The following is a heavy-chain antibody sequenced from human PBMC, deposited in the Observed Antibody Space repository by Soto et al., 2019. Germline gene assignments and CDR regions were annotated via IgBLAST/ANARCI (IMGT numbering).Heavy chain of an antibody. D-gene: IGHD6-25*01. Sequence: SETLSLTCTVSGGSLSTYYWSWIRQPPGKGLEWIVYMSYSGSSNYNPSLKSRVTMSVDTSKNQVSLKLSSVTAADTAVYYCARTRITSAAATFDPWGQGTLVTVSS. CDR2: MSYSGSS. V-gene: IGHV4-59*01. CDR1: GGSLSTYY. J-gene: IGHJ5*02. CDR3: ARTRITSAAATFDP.